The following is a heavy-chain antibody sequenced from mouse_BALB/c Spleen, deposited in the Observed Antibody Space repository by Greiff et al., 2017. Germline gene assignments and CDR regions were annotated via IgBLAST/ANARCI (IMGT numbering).Heavy chain of an antibody. J-gene: IGHJ4*01. D-gene: IGHD2-1*01. CDR3: ATYGNYFYAMDY. V-gene: IGHV5-6*02. CDR1: GFTFSSYG. Sequence: GKLVESGGDLVKPGGSLKLSCAASGFTFSSYGMSWVRQTPDKRLEWVATISSGGSYTYYPDSVKGRFTISRDNARNILYLQMSSLRSEDTAMYYCATYGNYFYAMDYWGQGTSVTVSS. CDR2: ISSGGSYT.